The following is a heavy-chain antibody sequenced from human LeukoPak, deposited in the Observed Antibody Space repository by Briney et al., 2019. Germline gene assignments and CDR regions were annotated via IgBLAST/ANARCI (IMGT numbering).Heavy chain of an antibody. V-gene: IGHV1-24*01. CDR1: GYTLTELS. CDR2: FDPEDGET. J-gene: IGHJ4*02. D-gene: IGHD6-19*01. Sequence: GASVKVSCKVSGYTLTELSMHWVRQAPGKGLEWMGGFDPEDGETIYAQKFQGRVTMTEDTSTDTAYMELSSLRAEDTAVYYCASFSSGWYVFDYWGQGTLVTVSS. CDR3: ASFSSGWYVFDY.